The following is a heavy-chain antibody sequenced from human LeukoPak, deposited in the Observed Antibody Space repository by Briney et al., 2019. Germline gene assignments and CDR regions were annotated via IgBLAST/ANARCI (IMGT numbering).Heavy chain of an antibody. J-gene: IGHJ3*02. Sequence: PGRSLRLSCAASGFTFDDYAMHWVRQAPGKGLEWVSGISWNSGSIGYADSVKGRFTISRDNAKNSLYLQMNSLRAEDTALYYCAKGDRTRAFDIWGQGTMVTVSS. CDR3: AKGDRTRAFDI. V-gene: IGHV3-9*01. D-gene: IGHD3-22*01. CDR2: ISWNSGSI. CDR1: GFTFDDYA.